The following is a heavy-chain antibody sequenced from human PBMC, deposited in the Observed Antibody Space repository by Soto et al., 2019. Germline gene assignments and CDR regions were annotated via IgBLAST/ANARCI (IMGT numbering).Heavy chain of an antibody. CDR1: GGSFSGYY. Sequence: QVQLQQWGAGLLKPSETLSLTCAVYGGSFSGYYWSWIRQPPGKGLEWIGEINHSGSTNYNPSLKSRVTISVDTSKNQFSLKLSSVTAADTAVYYCAIGTLDYGDSADYWGQGTLVTVSS. D-gene: IGHD4-17*01. V-gene: IGHV4-34*01. J-gene: IGHJ4*02. CDR3: AIGTLDYGDSADY. CDR2: INHSGST.